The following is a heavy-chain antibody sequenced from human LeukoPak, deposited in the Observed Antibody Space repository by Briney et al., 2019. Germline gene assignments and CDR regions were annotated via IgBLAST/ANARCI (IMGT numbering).Heavy chain of an antibody. CDR2: IHYSGST. J-gene: IGHJ6*03. CDR1: GGSISSYY. V-gene: IGHV4-59*01. D-gene: IGHD5-12*01. Sequence: SGTLCLTCTVSGGSISSYYWSWIRQPPGKGLEWIGYIHYSGSTHYNPSLKSRVTITVDTSKNQVSLKLRSVTAADTAVYYCARTTEGYAGGPGYSYYYYMDVWGKGTTVTISS. CDR3: ARTTEGYAGGPGYSYYYYMDV.